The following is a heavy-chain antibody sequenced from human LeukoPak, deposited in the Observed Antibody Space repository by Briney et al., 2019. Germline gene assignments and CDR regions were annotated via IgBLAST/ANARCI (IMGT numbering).Heavy chain of an antibody. CDR3: AKLDVSYGDYVLAGSYYYYGMDV. CDR2: ISGSGGST. J-gene: IGHJ6*02. Sequence: PGGSLRLSCAASGFTVSSNYMSWVRQAPGKGLEWVSAISGSGGSTYYADSVKGRFTISRDNSKNTLYLQMNSLRAEDTAVYYCAKLDVSYGDYVLAGSYYYYGMDVWGQGTTVTVSS. CDR1: GFTVSSNY. D-gene: IGHD4-17*01. V-gene: IGHV3-23*01.